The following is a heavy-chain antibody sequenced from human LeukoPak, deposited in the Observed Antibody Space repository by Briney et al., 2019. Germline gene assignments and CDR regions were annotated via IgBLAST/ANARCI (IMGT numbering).Heavy chain of an antibody. J-gene: IGHJ4*02. D-gene: IGHD5-24*01. CDR1: GYTFTGYY. CDR2: INPNSGGT. CDR3: ARDSPDRDGYNSYFDY. V-gene: IGHV1-2*02. Sequence: ASVKVSCKASGYTFTGYYMHWVRQAPGQGLEWMGWINPNSGGTNYAQKFQGRVTMTRDTSISTAYMELSRLRSGDTAVYYCARDSPDRDGYNSYFDYWGQGTLVTVSS.